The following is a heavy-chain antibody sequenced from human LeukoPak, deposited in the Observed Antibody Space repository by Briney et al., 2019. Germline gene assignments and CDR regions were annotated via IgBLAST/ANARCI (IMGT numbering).Heavy chain of an antibody. Sequence: GGSLRLSCAASTFTFSSYSMNWVRQAPGKGLEWISYISSSGRTIYYADSVKGRFTISRDNAKNSLDLQMNSLRAEDTAVYYCARSYCSDGSCSPPLDYWGQGTLVTVSS. CDR3: ARSYCSDGSCSPPLDY. V-gene: IGHV3-48*01. D-gene: IGHD2-15*01. CDR1: TFTFSSYS. CDR2: ISSSGRTI. J-gene: IGHJ4*02.